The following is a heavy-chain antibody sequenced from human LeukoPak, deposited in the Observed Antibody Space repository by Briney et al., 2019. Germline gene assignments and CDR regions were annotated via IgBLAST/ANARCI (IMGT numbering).Heavy chain of an antibody. J-gene: IGHJ4*02. Sequence: PGRSLRLSCAASGFSFRDYWMSWVRQAPGKGPEWVADIEPDGSGKTYVDSVKGRFTISRDNSKNTLYLQMNSLRAEDTAVYYCAKDRATMIVTDYWGQGTLVTVSS. D-gene: IGHD3-22*01. V-gene: IGHV3-7*03. CDR1: GFSFRDYW. CDR2: IEPDGSGK. CDR3: AKDRATMIVTDY.